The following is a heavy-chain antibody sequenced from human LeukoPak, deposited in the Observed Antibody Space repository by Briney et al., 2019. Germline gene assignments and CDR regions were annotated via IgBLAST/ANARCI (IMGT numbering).Heavy chain of an antibody. CDR2: IIPILGIA. J-gene: IGHJ4*02. V-gene: IGHV1-69*04. D-gene: IGHD3-9*01. CDR3: ATYGNDILTGYSFDY. Sequence: ASVKVSCKASGGTFSSYAISWVRQAPGQGLEWVGRIIPILGIANYAQKFQGRVTITADKSTSTAYMELSSLRSEDTAVYYCATYGNDILTGYSFDYWGQGTLVTVSS. CDR1: GGTFSSYA.